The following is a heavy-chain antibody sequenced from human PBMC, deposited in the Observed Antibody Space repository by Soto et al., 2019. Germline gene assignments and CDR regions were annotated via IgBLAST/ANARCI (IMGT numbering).Heavy chain of an antibody. CDR3: AKDKRCSGTSCYEVYYYMDV. CDR1: GLTFSSYA. CDR2: LSGSGRRT. D-gene: IGHD2-2*01. Sequence: GGSLRLSCAASGLTFSSYAMGWFRQAPGKGLEWVSSLSGSGRRTYYADSVKGRFTISRDNSNNTVFLQMNSLRAEDTAVYYCAKDKRCSGTSCYEVYYYMDVGGKGTTVTVSS. J-gene: IGHJ6*03. V-gene: IGHV3-23*01.